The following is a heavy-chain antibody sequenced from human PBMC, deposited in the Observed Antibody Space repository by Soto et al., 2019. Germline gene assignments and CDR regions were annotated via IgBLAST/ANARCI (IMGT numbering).Heavy chain of an antibody. CDR3: ARGLRNYYGVDV. Sequence: EVQLVESGGGLVQPGGSLRLSCVASGFTFSDYWMHWVRQAPGKGLVWVSRIKFDGSFTSHADSVKGRFTISRDNARNTVHLQMDSLRAEATGVYYCARGLRNYYGVDVWGQGTTVTVSS. V-gene: IGHV3-74*01. D-gene: IGHD4-17*01. CDR1: GFTFSDYW. J-gene: IGHJ6*02. CDR2: IKFDGSFT.